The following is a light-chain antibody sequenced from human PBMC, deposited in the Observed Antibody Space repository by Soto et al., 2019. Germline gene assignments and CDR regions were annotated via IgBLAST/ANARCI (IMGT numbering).Light chain of an antibody. CDR2: DVT. J-gene: IGLJ1*01. V-gene: IGLV2-14*01. CDR1: SSDVGGYNY. Sequence: QSVLTQPASGSGAPGQAITISCTGTSSDVGGYNYVSWYQQHPGKAPKLVIYDVTNRPSGVSNRFSGSKSGNTASLTISGLQAEDEADYYCSSYTSSRTYVFGTGTKVTVL. CDR3: SSYTSSRTYV.